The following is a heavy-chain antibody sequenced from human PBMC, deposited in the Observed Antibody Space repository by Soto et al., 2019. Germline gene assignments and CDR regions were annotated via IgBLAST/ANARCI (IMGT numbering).Heavy chain of an antibody. CDR1: GGSINRGGYY. D-gene: IGHD2-21*02. Sequence: QVQLQESGPGLGKPSQTLSLTCTVSGGSINRGGYYWTWILQHPGKGLEWIGSVYYSGSTNYNPSLKSRVNIAVDTSKNQFSLKVSSVSAADTAVYYCERGAGGNFYFDYWGKGTLVTVSS. J-gene: IGHJ4*02. V-gene: IGHV4-31*03. CDR3: ERGAGGNFYFDY. CDR2: VYYSGST.